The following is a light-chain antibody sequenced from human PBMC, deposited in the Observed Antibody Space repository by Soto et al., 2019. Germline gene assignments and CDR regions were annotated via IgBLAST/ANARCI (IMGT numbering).Light chain of an antibody. CDR3: QQFHLLPFT. J-gene: IGKJ3*01. CDR2: DAS. Sequence: DIQMTQSPSSLSASVGDRVTITCQASQDTNNYLNWYQKKPGEAPKLMIYDASQLQSGVPSRFSGGGSRTDFTFTISSLQPEDIATYYCQQFHLLPFTFGPGTRVDV. CDR1: QDTNNY. V-gene: IGKV1-33*01.